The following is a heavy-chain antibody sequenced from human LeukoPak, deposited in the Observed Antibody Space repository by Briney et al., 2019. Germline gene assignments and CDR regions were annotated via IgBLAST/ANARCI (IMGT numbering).Heavy chain of an antibody. Sequence: GASVKVSCKASGGTFSSYAISWVRQAPGQGLEWMGIINPRGDYTTYAQNFQGRVTMTRDTSTSTIYMELSSLRSEDTAVYYCARSGYLVVTAYDAFDIWGQGTMVTVSS. CDR2: INPRGDYT. V-gene: IGHV1-46*01. CDR1: GGTFSSYA. CDR3: ARSGYLVVTAYDAFDI. J-gene: IGHJ3*02. D-gene: IGHD2-21*02.